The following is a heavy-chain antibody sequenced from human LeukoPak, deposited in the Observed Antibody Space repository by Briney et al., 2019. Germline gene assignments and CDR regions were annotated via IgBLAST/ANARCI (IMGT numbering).Heavy chain of an antibody. D-gene: IGHD2-8*01. Sequence: GGSLRLSCAPSGFTFSSYGMHWVRQAPGQGLEWVAYIQYDGSNEQYGDSVKGRFSISRDSSKNILYLQMNSLRAEDTAVYYCAKDPDCTSGICYTFFDYWGQGTLVTVSS. CDR3: AKDPDCTSGICYTFFDY. CDR2: IQYDGSNE. CDR1: GFTFSSYG. J-gene: IGHJ4*02. V-gene: IGHV3-30*02.